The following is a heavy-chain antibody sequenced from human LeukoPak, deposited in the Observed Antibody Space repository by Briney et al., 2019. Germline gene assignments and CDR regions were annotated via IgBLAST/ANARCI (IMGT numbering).Heavy chain of an antibody. D-gene: IGHD2-15*01. Sequence: PGGSLRLSCAASGFTLSTYGMPWVRQAPGQGVEGVAFIRYDGSNKYYADSMKGRFTISRNNSKNTLYLQMNSLRAEDTAVYYCAKDHYRVATNDAFDIWGQGTMVTVSS. CDR3: AKDHYRVATNDAFDI. V-gene: IGHV3-30*02. CDR2: IRYDGSNK. J-gene: IGHJ3*02. CDR1: GFTLSTYG.